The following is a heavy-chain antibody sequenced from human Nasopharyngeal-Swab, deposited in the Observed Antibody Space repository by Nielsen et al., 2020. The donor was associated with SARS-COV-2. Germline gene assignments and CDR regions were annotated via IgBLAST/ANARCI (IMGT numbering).Heavy chain of an antibody. D-gene: IGHD3-3*01. CDR3: AREGDFWSGYYWDYYYGMDV. V-gene: IGHV1-18*01. CDR2: ISPYSGNT. Sequence: ASVKVSCKASGYTFTSYGISWVRQAPGQGLEWMAWISPYSGNTNYAQKLQGRVTMTTDTSTSTAYMELRSLRSDDTAVYYCAREGDFWSGYYWDYYYGMDVWGQGTTVTVSS. J-gene: IGHJ6*02. CDR1: GYTFTSYG.